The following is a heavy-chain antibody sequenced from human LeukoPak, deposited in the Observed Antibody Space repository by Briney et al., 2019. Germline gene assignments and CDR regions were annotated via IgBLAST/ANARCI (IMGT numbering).Heavy chain of an antibody. CDR3: ARDTRIAAAGTIDY. CDR2: IYYDGGNK. J-gene: IGHJ4*02. D-gene: IGHD6-13*01. V-gene: IGHV3-33*08. CDR1: GLSFSGQW. Sequence: GGSLRLSCTASGLSFSGQWMNWVRQSPGQGLEWVAIIYYDGGNKYYADSVKGRFTISRDNSKNTLYLQMNSLRAEDTAVYYCARDTRIAAAGTIDYWGQGTLVTVSS.